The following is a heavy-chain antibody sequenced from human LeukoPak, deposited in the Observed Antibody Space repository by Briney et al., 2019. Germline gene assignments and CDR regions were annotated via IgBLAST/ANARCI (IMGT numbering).Heavy chain of an antibody. J-gene: IGHJ1*01. D-gene: IGHD3-10*02. CDR3: LFSIFQH. CDR1: GFTFSDAW. Sequence: GGSLSLSCAASGFTFSDAWMSWVRQAPGKGLEWVGRIKCKTDGETIDYGTAMKDRFRISKDDSKNTLYLQMNSLKTEDTAVYYCLFSIFQHWGQGTLVTVSS. CDR2: IKCKTDGETI. V-gene: IGHV3-15*01.